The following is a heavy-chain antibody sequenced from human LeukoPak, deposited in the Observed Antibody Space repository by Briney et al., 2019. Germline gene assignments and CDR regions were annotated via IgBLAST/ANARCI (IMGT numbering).Heavy chain of an antibody. CDR2: ISGSGGSK. Sequence: GGSLRLSCAASGFTFSSYGMSWVRQAPGKVLEWASGISGSGGSKYYADSVKGRFTISRDNSKNTLYLQMNSLRAEDTAVYYCAKRDGYNSGYFDLWGRGTLVTVSS. CDR1: GFTFSSYG. D-gene: IGHD5-24*01. V-gene: IGHV3-23*01. CDR3: AKRDGYNSGYFDL. J-gene: IGHJ2*01.